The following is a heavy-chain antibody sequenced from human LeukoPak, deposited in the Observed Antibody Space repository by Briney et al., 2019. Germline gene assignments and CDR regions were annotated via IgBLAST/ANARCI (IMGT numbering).Heavy chain of an antibody. Sequence: GASVKVSCKASGYTFTDYYMHWVQQAPGKGLEWMGRVDPEDGETIYAEKFQGRVTITADTSTDTAYMELSSLRSEDTAVYYCARGPPRIAAASYFQHWGQGTLVTVSS. CDR2: VDPEDGET. V-gene: IGHV1-69-2*01. D-gene: IGHD6-13*01. J-gene: IGHJ1*01. CDR3: ARGPPRIAAASYFQH. CDR1: GYTFTDYY.